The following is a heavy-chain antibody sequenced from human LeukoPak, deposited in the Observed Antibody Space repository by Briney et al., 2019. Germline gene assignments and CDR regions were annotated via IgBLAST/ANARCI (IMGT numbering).Heavy chain of an antibody. Sequence: SETLSLTCTVSGGSISTSSHYWGWIRQPPGKGLEWIGSIYYSGNTYYSPSLKSRVTMSVDTSKNLYSLKLSSVAAADTAVYYCARLSGTFYSGTWFDPWGQGTLVTVSS. V-gene: IGHV4-39*01. J-gene: IGHJ5*02. CDR1: GGSISTSSHY. CDR2: IYYSGNT. CDR3: ARLSGTFYSGTWFDP. D-gene: IGHD1-26*01.